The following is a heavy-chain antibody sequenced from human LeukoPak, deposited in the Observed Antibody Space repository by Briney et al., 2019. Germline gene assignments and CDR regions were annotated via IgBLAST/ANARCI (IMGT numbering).Heavy chain of an antibody. V-gene: IGHV3-7*03. CDR1: GFTFSSYW. CDR3: ASDSGYDSSGYYLGEGY. D-gene: IGHD3-22*01. J-gene: IGHJ4*02. CDR2: IKQDGSEK. Sequence: GGSLRLSCAASGFTFSSYWMSWVRQAPGKGLEWVANIKQDGSEKYYVDSVKGRFTISRDNAKNSLYLQMNSLRAEDTAVYYCASDSGYDSSGYYLGEGYWGQGTLVTVSS.